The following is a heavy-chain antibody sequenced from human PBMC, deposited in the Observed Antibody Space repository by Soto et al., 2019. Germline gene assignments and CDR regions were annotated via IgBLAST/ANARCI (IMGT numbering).Heavy chain of an antibody. D-gene: IGHD5-12*01. CDR3: ARETPSGWRCGSRMVV. CDR2: TYYRSKWYN. J-gene: IGHJ6*02. V-gene: IGHV6-1*01. Sequence: SQTLSLTCAISGDSVSSNSAAWNWIRQSPSRGLEWLGRTYYRSKWYNDYAVSVKIRITINPDTSKNQFSLQLNSVTPEDTAVYYSARETPSGWRCGSRMVVWGQGTTVTISS. CDR1: GDSVSSNSAA.